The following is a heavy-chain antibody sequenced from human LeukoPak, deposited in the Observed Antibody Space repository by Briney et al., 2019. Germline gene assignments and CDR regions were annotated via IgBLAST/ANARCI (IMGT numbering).Heavy chain of an antibody. CDR3: ARHQPNDYVWGSYRYRAFDI. V-gene: IGHV4-34*01. J-gene: IGHJ3*02. CDR2: INHSGST. Sequence: SETLSLTCAVYGGSFSGYYWSWIRQPPGKGLEWIGEINHSGSTNYNPSLKSRVTISVDTSKNQFSLKLSSVTAADTAVYYCARHQPNDYVWGSYRYRAFDIWGQGTMVTVSS. CDR1: GGSFSGYY. D-gene: IGHD3-16*02.